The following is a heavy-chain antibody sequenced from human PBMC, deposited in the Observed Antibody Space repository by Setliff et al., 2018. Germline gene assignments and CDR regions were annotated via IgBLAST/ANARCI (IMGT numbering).Heavy chain of an antibody. D-gene: IGHD3-10*01. CDR2: VYPTGST. V-gene: IGHV4-61*02. J-gene: IGHJ4*02. Sequence: SETLSLTCTVSGDSITSGSDSWNWIRQPAGKGLQWIGRVYPTGSTNYDPDLRSRVTMSVDTSKNQFSLKLSSVTAADTAVYYCARAPRPYYYGSGSYFDYWGQGTLVTVSS. CDR3: ARAPRPYYYGSGSYFDY. CDR1: GDSITSGSDS.